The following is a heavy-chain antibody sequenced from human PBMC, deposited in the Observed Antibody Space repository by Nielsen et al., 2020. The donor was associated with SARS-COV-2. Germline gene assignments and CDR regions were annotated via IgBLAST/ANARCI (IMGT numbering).Heavy chain of an antibody. J-gene: IGHJ6*03. Sequence: GESLKISCAASAFTFSAYGMHWVRQAPGKGLEWVAIIWYDGSNKYYADSVKGRFTISRDNSKNTLYLQMNSLRAEDTAVYYCARDGDYGDYYYYYMDVWGKGTTVTVSS. V-gene: IGHV3-33*01. CDR3: ARDGDYGDYYYYYMDV. CDR2: IWYDGSNK. D-gene: IGHD4-17*01. CDR1: AFTFSAYG.